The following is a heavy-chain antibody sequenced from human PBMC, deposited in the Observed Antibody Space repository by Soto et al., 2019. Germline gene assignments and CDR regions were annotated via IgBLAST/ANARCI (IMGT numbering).Heavy chain of an antibody. Sequence: SVKLSCKASGGTFSRYAISWVRQAPGQGLEWMGEIIPIFGTANYAQKFQGRVTITADGSTSTAYMELSSLRSEDTAVYYCARDRGPSSGYYPYWFDPWG. J-gene: IGHJ5*02. CDR1: GGTFSRYA. D-gene: IGHD3-22*01. CDR2: IIPIFGTA. V-gene: IGHV1-69*13. CDR3: ARDRGPSSGYYPYWFDP.